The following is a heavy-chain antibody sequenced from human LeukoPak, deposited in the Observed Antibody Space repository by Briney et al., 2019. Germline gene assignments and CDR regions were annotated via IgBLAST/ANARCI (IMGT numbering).Heavy chain of an antibody. CDR1: GYTFTSYG. CDR2: ISAYNGNT. Sequence: ASVKVSCKASGYTFTSYGISWVRQAPGQGLEWMGWISAYNGNTNYAQKLQGRVTMTTDTSTNTSYMELRSLRSDDTAVYYCARDHVGATDGFDIWGQGTLVTVSS. CDR3: ARDHVGATDGFDI. D-gene: IGHD1-26*01. J-gene: IGHJ3*02. V-gene: IGHV1-18*01.